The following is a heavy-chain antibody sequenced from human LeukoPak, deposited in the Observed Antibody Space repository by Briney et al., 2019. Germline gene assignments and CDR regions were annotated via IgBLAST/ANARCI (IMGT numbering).Heavy chain of an antibody. V-gene: IGHV4-34*01. D-gene: IGHD2-2*02. CDR2: INHSGST. J-gene: IGHJ5*02. Sequence: PSETLSLTCAVYGGSFSGYYWSWIRQPPGKGLEWIGEINHSGSTNYNPSLKSRVTTSVDTSKNQLSLKLSSVTAADTAVYYCARALGYCSSTSCYTAWFDPWGQGTLVTVSS. CDR3: ARALGYCSSTSCYTAWFDP. CDR1: GGSFSGYY.